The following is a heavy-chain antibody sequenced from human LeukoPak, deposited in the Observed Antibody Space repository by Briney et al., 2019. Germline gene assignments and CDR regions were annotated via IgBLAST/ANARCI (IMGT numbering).Heavy chain of an antibody. D-gene: IGHD6-19*01. V-gene: IGHV4-59*12. J-gene: IGHJ4*02. Sequence: PSETLSLTCTVSGGSISSYYWSWIRQPPGKGLEWIGYIYYSGSTNYNPSLKSRVTISVDTSKNQFSLKLSSVTAADTAVYYCAIGLNMQWLDNFDYWGQGTLVTVSS. CDR1: GGSISSYY. CDR2: IYYSGST. CDR3: AIGLNMQWLDNFDY.